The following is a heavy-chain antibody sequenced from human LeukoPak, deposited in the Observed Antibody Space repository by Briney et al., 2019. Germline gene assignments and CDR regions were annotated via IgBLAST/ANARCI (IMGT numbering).Heavy chain of an antibody. CDR2: ISSSSSTI. CDR1: GFTFSSYA. V-gene: IGHV3-48*01. CDR3: ARDSLPDIVVVVAATRGDAFDI. Sequence: GGSLRLSCAASGFTFSSYAMSWVRQAPGKGLEWVSYISSSSSTIYYADSVKGRFTISRDNAKNSLYLQMNSLRAEDTAVYYCARDSLPDIVVVVAATRGDAFDIWGQGTMVTVSS. J-gene: IGHJ3*02. D-gene: IGHD2-15*01.